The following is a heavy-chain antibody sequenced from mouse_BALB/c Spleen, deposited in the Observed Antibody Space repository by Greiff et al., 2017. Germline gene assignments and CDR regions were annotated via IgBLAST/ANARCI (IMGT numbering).Heavy chain of an antibody. Sequence: EVHLVESGPGLVKPSQSLSLTCTVTGYSITSDYAWNWIRQFPGNKLEWMGYISYSGSTSYNPSLKSRISITRDTSKNQFFLQLNSVTTEDTATYYCARDYYGSSYAMDYWGQGTSVTVSS. J-gene: IGHJ4*01. CDR1: GYSITSDYA. CDR3: ARDYYGSSYAMDY. CDR2: ISYSGST. V-gene: IGHV3-2*02. D-gene: IGHD1-1*01.